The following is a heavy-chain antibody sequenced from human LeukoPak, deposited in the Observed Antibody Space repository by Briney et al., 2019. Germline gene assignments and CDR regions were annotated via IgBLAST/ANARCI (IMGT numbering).Heavy chain of an antibody. CDR3: VKDGGWTFDI. CDR1: GFTFSSYS. J-gene: IGHJ3*02. D-gene: IGHD2-15*01. CDR2: ISSSSSYI. Sequence: GGSLRLSCAASGFTFSSYSMNWVRQAPGKGLEWVSSISSSSSYICYADSVKGRFTISGDSSYHTAFLQMNSLRGDDTAIYYCVKDGGWTFDIWGQGTMVTVSS. V-gene: IGHV3-21*01.